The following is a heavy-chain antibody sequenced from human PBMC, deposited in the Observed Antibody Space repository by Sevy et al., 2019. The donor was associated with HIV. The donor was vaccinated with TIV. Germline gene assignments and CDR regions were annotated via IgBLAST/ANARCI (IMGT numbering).Heavy chain of an antibody. Sequence: SQTLSLTCAVYGGSFSGYYWSWIRQPPGKGLEWIGEINHSGSTNYNPSLKSRVTISVDTSKNQFSLKLSSVTAADTAVYYCARGTRFLEWLLVSGYFDYWGQGTLVTVSS. J-gene: IGHJ4*02. CDR3: ARGTRFLEWLLVSGYFDY. CDR1: GGSFSGYY. CDR2: INHSGST. D-gene: IGHD3-3*01. V-gene: IGHV4-34*01.